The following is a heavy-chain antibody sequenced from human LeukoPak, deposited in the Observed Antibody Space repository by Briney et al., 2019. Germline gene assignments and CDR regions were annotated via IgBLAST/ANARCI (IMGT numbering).Heavy chain of an antibody. CDR1: GSTVSSNY. CDR2: IYSGGST. V-gene: IGHV3-53*01. CDR3: AKTRPLDSSSWSHGDY. Sequence: GGSLRLSCAASGSTVSSNYMSWVRQAPGKGLEWVSVIYSGGSTYYGDSVKGRFTISRDNSKNTLYLQMNSLRAEDTAVYYCAKTRPLDSSSWSHGDYWGQGTLVTVSS. D-gene: IGHD6-13*01. J-gene: IGHJ4*02.